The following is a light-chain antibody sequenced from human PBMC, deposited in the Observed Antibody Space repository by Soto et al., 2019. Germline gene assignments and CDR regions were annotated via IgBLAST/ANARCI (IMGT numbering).Light chain of an antibody. Sequence: EIVMTQSPVTLSVSPGERATLSCRASQSVSNNLAWYQQKPGQAPRLLIYHASTRATGIPARFSGSGSGTEFTLAISSLQSEDFAVYYCQHYNARPLTFGGGTKVEIK. CDR3: QHYNARPLT. CDR2: HAS. V-gene: IGKV3-15*01. J-gene: IGKJ4*01. CDR1: QSVSNN.